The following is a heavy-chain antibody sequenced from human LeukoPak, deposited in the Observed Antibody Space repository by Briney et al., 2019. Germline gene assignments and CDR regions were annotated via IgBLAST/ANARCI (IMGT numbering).Heavy chain of an antibody. Sequence: SETLSLTCTVSGGSISSYYWSWIRQPPGKGLEWIGYIFYSGITNYNPSLKSRVTISVDTSKTQFSLKLISVTAADTAVYYCARTTVASLVYWHFDLWGRGTLVTVSS. V-gene: IGHV4-59*01. CDR2: IFYSGIT. J-gene: IGHJ2*01. D-gene: IGHD4-23*01. CDR1: GGSISSYY. CDR3: ARTTVASLVYWHFDL.